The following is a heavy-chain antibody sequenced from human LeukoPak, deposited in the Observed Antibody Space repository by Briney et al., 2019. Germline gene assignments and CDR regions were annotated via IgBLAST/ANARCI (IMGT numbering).Heavy chain of an antibody. Sequence: ASVKVSCKASGYTFTCYYMHWVRQAPGQGLEWMGWINPNSGGTNYAQKFQGRVTMTRDTSISTAYMELSRLRSDDTAVYYCARGGPPDDFWSGIFDYWGQGTLVTVSS. CDR3: ARGGPPDDFWSGIFDY. CDR1: GYTFTCYY. J-gene: IGHJ4*02. V-gene: IGHV1-2*02. CDR2: INPNSGGT. D-gene: IGHD3-3*01.